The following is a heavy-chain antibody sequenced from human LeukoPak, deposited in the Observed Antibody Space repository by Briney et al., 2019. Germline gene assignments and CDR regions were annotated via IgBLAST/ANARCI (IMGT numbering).Heavy chain of an antibody. J-gene: IGHJ6*02. D-gene: IGHD6-19*01. Sequence: GGSLRLSCAASGFTFRDYYMSWIRQAPGKGLEWVSYISSSGSTIYYADSVKGRFTISRDNAKNSLYLQMNSLRAEDTAVYYCARDKQWLVSGSYYYYGMDVWGQGTTVTVSS. CDR2: ISSSGSTI. CDR1: GFTFRDYY. V-gene: IGHV3-11*01. CDR3: ARDKQWLVSGSYYYYGMDV.